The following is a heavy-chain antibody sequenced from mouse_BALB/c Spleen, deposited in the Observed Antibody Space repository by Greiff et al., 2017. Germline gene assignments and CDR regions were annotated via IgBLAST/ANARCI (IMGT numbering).Heavy chain of an antibody. CDR1: GFNIKDTY. CDR2: IDPANGNT. V-gene: IGHV14-3*02. Sequence: EVQLQQSGAELVKPGASVKLSCTASGFNIKDTYMHWVKQRPEQGLEWIGRIDPANGNTKYDPKFQGKATITADTSSNTAYLQLSSLTSEDTAVYYCARGYGSSYLWFAYWGQGTLVTVSA. D-gene: IGHD1-1*01. CDR3: ARGYGSSYLWFAY. J-gene: IGHJ3*01.